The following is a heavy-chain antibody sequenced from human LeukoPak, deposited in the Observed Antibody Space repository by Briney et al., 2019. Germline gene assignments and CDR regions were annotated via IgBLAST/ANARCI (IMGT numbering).Heavy chain of an antibody. V-gene: IGHV3-30*18. J-gene: IGHJ4*02. CDR3: AKVGDYGDYALDY. Sequence: SGGSLRLSCAASGFTFSSYGMHWVRQAPGKGLEWVAVISYDGINKYYTDSVKGRFTISRDNSKNTLYLQMNSLRAEDTAVYYCAKVGDYGDYALDYWGQGTLVAVSS. CDR1: GFTFSSYG. D-gene: IGHD4-17*01. CDR2: ISYDGINK.